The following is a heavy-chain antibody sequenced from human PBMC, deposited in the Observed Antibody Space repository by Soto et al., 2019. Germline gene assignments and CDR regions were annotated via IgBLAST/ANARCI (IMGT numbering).Heavy chain of an antibody. D-gene: IGHD1-20*01. V-gene: IGHV4-61*01. Sequence: QVQLQESGPGLVKPSETLFLTCTVSGGSVSSGSYYWSWIRQPPGKRLEWIGSIYYSGTTNYNPSLKSRVTRSVDTSKNQFHLKLGSVTAADKAVYYCAIYDNGNDGSWFDPWGQGTLVTVSS. CDR2: IYYSGTT. J-gene: IGHJ5*02. CDR3: AIYDNGNDGSWFDP. CDR1: GGSVSSGSYY.